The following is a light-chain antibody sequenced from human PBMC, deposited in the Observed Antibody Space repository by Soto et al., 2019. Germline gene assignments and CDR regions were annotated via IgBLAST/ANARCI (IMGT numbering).Light chain of an antibody. V-gene: IGKV1-39*01. J-gene: IGKJ2*01. Sequence: DIEMTQLPSSLSASVGDRVTITCRASQSIRSYLNWYQQTPGKAPNLLIYAASTLRSGVPSRFSGSGSGTDFTLTISSLQYEDFATYFCQQSYSYPRTFGQGTTLEI. CDR2: AAS. CDR3: QQSYSYPRT. CDR1: QSIRSY.